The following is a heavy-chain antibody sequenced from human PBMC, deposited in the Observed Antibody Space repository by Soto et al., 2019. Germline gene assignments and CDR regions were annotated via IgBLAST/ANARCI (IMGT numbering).Heavy chain of an antibody. J-gene: IGHJ4*02. Sequence: GGSLRLSCTASGLSFSTHAMIWVRRAPGKGLEWVSSISSGGTTTFYAASVEGRFTISRDKSKNTLYLQMNSLRADDTAVYYCAREGGSIGGWFGRKFDSWGQGTQVTVSS. CDR2: ISSGGTTT. V-gene: IGHV3-23*01. CDR3: AREGGSIGGWFGRKFDS. CDR1: GLSFSTHA. D-gene: IGHD6-19*01.